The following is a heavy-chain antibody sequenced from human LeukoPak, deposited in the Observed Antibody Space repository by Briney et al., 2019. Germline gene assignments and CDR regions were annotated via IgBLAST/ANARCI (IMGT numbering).Heavy chain of an antibody. D-gene: IGHD2-15*01. V-gene: IGHV4-34*01. CDR2: ISHSGST. CDR1: GGSFSGYY. Sequence: SETLSLTCAVYGGSFSGYYWSWIRQPPGKGLEWIGEISHSGSTNYNPSLKSRVTISVDTSKNQFSLKLSSVTAADTAVFYCARVWAPLYCSGGSCQDYWGQGTLVTVSS. CDR3: ARVWAPLYCSGGSCQDY. J-gene: IGHJ4*02.